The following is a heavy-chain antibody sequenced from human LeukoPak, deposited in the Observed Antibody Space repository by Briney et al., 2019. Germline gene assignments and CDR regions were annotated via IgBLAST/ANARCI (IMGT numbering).Heavy chain of an antibody. CDR1: GFTFSSYW. Sequence: SGGSLRLSCAASGFTFSSYWMSWVRQAPGKGLEWVSGISWNSGSIGYADSVKGRFTISRDNAKNSLYLQMNSLRAEDTALYYCAKDSRTPYYYYYGMDVWGQGTTVTVSS. D-gene: IGHD1-1*01. V-gene: IGHV3-9*01. CDR3: AKDSRTPYYYYYGMDV. CDR2: ISWNSGSI. J-gene: IGHJ6*02.